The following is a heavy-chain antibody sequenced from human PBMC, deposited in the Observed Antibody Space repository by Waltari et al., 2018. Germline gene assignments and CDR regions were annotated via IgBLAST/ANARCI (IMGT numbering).Heavy chain of an antibody. CDR3: AREHILTGYNY. V-gene: IGHV3-7*01. D-gene: IGHD3-9*01. CDR2: IKQDGSEK. CDR1: GGSISSYY. Sequence: VQLQESGPGLVKPSETLSLTCTVSGGSISSYYWSWVRQAPGKGLEWVANIKQDGSEKYYVDSVKGRFTISRDNAKNSLYLQMNSLRAEDTAVYYCAREHILTGYNYWGQGTLVTVSS. J-gene: IGHJ4*02.